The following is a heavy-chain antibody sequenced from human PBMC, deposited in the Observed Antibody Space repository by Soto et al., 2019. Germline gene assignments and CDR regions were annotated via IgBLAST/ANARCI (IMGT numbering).Heavy chain of an antibody. CDR1: CGSISSSSYY. V-gene: IGHV4-39*02. J-gene: IGHJ4*02. CDR3: ARAFTYDSSVGPGYFDY. D-gene: IGHD3-22*01. Sequence: SETLSLTCTVSCGSISSSSYYWGWIRRPPGKGLVWIGGIYYSGNTYYNPSLKSRVTISVDTSKNHFSLKLSSVTDADTTVYYCARAFTYDSSVGPGYFDYWGQGTLVTVSS. CDR2: IYYSGNT.